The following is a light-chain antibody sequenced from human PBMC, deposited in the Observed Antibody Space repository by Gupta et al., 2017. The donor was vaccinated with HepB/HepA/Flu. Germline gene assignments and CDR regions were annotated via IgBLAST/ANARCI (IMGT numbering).Light chain of an antibody. CDR2: EDN. J-gene: IGLJ3*02. CDR3: QAWDKFTIV. Sequence: SYELTQPPSVSVSPGQTATITCSGDDLGQKYACWYQQKAGQSPVLVIYEDNKRPSGIPARFSGSKSGSTATLTISGTLALDEADYHCQAWDKFTIVFGGGTKLTVL. CDR1: DLGQKY. V-gene: IGLV3-1*01.